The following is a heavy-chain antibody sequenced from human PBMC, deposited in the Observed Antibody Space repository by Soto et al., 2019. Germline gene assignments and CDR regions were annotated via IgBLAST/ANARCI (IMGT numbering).Heavy chain of an antibody. Sequence: SETLSLTCTVSGGSISIGDYYLSWIRQAPGKGLEWIGYIHYTGSTYYNPSLKSRATISIETSKNQFSLNLRSVSAADTAVYFCSGAVGSVSPRSYWAQGSLVTVSS. CDR2: IHYTGST. CDR3: SGAVGSVSPRSY. J-gene: IGHJ4*02. V-gene: IGHV4-30-4*01. CDR1: GGSISIGDYY. D-gene: IGHD1-26*01.